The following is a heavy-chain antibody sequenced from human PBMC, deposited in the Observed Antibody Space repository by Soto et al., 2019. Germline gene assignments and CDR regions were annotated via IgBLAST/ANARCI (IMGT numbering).Heavy chain of an antibody. CDR2: ISGSGGST. V-gene: IGHV3-23*01. J-gene: IGHJ4*02. CDR3: AKDGTRPHTHPYRRFGVNYFDY. Sequence: GGSLRLSCAASGFTFSSYAMSWVRQAPGKGLEWVSAISGSGGSTYYADSVKGRFTISRDNSKNTLYLQMNSLRAEDTAVYYCAKDGTRPHTHPYRRFGVNYFDYWGQGTLVTVSS. CDR1: GFTFSSYA. D-gene: IGHD3-3*01.